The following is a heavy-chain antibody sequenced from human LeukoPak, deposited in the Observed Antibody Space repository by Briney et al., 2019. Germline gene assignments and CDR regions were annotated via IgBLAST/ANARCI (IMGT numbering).Heavy chain of an antibody. CDR2: IHPSGST. V-gene: IGHV4-4*07. Sequence: SETLSLTCTVSGDSISSYYWSWIRQPAGKGLEWIGRIHPSGSTNYNPSLKSRVTLSVDTSKNQFSLKLSSVTAADTAVYYCAGGGSYFFDYWGQGTLVTVSS. CDR3: AGGGSYFFDY. CDR1: GDSISSYY. J-gene: IGHJ4*02. D-gene: IGHD1-26*01.